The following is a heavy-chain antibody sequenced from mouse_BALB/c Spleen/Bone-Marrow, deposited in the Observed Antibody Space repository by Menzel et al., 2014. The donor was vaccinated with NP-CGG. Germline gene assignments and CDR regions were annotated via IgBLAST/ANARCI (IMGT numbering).Heavy chain of an antibody. J-gene: IGHJ3*01. CDR1: GYTFTDYA. CDR3: AREGGNFPWFAY. D-gene: IGHD2-1*01. Sequence: VQLQQSGAELVRPGVSVKISCKGSGYTFTDYAMHWVKQSHAKSLEWIGVISTYYGDASYNQKFKGKATMTVDKSSSTAYTELARLTSEDSAIYYCAREGGNFPWFAYWGQGTLVTVSA. V-gene: IGHV1S137*01. CDR2: ISTYYGDA.